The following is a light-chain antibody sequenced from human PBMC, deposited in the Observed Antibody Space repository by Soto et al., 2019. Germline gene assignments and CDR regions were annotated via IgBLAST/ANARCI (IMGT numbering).Light chain of an antibody. V-gene: IGLV2-8*01. CDR1: SSDVGGYNY. CDR2: EVS. J-gene: IGLJ2*01. CDR3: SSYAGSNNLV. Sequence: QSALTQPPSASGSPGQSVTISCTGTSSDVGGYNYVSWYQQHPGKAPKLMIYEVSKRPSGVPDRFSGSKSRNTASLTVSGIQAEDEADYYCSSYAGSNNLVFGGGTQLTV.